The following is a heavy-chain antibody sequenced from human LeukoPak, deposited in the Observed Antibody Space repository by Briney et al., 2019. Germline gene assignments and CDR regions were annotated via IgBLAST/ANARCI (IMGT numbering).Heavy chain of an antibody. D-gene: IGHD6-19*01. CDR2: IIPMFGIA. V-gene: IGHV1-69*01. CDR3: ARDRPYTGGWRGFDY. CDR1: GGTFSRYA. J-gene: IGHJ4*02. Sequence: SSVKVSCKASGGTFSRYAIIWVRQAPGQGLEWMGGIIPMFGIANYAQKFQGRVTITADESTSTAYMELSSLRSEDTAVYYCARDRPYTGGWRGFDYWGQGTLVTVSS.